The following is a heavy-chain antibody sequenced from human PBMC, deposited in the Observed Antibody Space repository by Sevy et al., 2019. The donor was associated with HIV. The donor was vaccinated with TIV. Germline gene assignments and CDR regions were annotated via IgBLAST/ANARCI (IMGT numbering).Heavy chain of an antibody. V-gene: IGHV3-7*01. D-gene: IGHD1-26*01. CDR2: IKGDGSDK. J-gene: IGHJ4*02. CDR1: GFTFSANW. Sequence: GGSLRLSCAASGFTFSANWMNWVRQAPGKGLEWVANIKGDGSDKHYVDSVEGRFTISIDNAKNLLYLQMNSLRVEDTAVYYCAHETSGRFESWGQGTLVTVSS. CDR3: AHETSGRFES.